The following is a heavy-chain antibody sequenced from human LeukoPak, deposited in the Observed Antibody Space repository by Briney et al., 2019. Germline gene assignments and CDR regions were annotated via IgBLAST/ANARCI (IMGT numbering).Heavy chain of an antibody. D-gene: IGHD6-19*01. Sequence: ETLSLTCTVSGASMSNYYWSWIRQPPGKGLEWVSSISSSSSYIYYADSVKGRFTISRDNAKNSLYLQMNSLRAEDTAVYYCARGLTKVDYWGQGTLVTVSS. CDR2: ISSSSSYI. V-gene: IGHV3-21*04. CDR1: GASMSNYY. CDR3: ARGLTKVDY. J-gene: IGHJ4*02.